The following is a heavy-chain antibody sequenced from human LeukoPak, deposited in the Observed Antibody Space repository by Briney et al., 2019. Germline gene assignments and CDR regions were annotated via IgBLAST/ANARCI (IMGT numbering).Heavy chain of an antibody. V-gene: IGHV1-69*06. CDR2: IIPIFGTA. CDR1: GGTFSSYA. D-gene: IGHD6-19*01. J-gene: IGHJ4*02. Sequence: GASVKVSCKASGGTFSSYAISWVRQAPGQGLEWMGGIIPIFGTANYAQKFQGRVTITADKSTSTAYMELSSLRSEDTAVYYCARERDSSGWFTYFDYWGQGTLVTVSS. CDR3: ARERDSSGWFTYFDY.